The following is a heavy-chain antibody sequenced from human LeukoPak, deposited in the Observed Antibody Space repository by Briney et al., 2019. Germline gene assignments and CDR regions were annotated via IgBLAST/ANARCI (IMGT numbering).Heavy chain of an antibody. V-gene: IGHV3-23*01. Sequence: PGGSLRLSCAASGFTFSSYAMSWVRQAPGKGLEWVSTISGSGSGGSTYYADSVKGRFTISRDNSKDPLYLQMNSLRAEDTAVYYCAKLLAVTNSYYFNYWGQGTLVTVSS. CDR3: AKLLAVTNSYYFNY. CDR2: ISGSGSGGST. CDR1: GFTFSSYA. J-gene: IGHJ4*02. D-gene: IGHD6-19*01.